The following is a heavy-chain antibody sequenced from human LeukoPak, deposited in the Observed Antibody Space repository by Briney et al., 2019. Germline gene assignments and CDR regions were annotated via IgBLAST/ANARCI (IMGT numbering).Heavy chain of an antibody. Sequence: GGSLRLSCTASGFTFSDYAMSWVRQAPGKGLEWVSGISGSGGSIRYADSVKGRFIISRDNSKNTLYLQMNSLRAEDTAAYYCAKGGDGHNYYFDYWGQETLVTVSS. J-gene: IGHJ4*02. CDR1: GFTFSDYA. CDR3: AKGGDGHNYYFDY. D-gene: IGHD5-24*01. CDR2: ISGSGGSI. V-gene: IGHV3-23*01.